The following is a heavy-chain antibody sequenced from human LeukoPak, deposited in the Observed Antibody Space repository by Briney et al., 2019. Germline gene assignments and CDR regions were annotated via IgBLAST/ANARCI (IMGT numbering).Heavy chain of an antibody. CDR1: GYTFTGYY. J-gene: IGHJ6*02. D-gene: IGHD3-10*01. V-gene: IGHV1-2*02. Sequence: ASVKVSCKASGYTFTGYYMHWVRQAPGQGLEWMGWINPNSGGTNYAQKFQGRVTMTRDTSISTAYMELSRLRSDDTAVYYCAREGGVLLWFGESEYYYYGMDVWGQGTTVTVSS. CDR3: AREGGVLLWFGESEYYYYGMDV. CDR2: INPNSGGT.